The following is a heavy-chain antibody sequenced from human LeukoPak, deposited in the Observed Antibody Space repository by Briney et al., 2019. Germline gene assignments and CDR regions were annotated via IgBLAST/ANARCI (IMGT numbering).Heavy chain of an antibody. Sequence: ASVKVSCKASGGTFSSYAISWVRQAPGQGLEWMGRIIPILGIANYAQKFQGRVTITADKSTSTAYMELSSLRSEDTAVYYCARGGEGDYFDYWGQGTLVTVSS. CDR1: GGTFSSYA. CDR2: IIPILGIA. J-gene: IGHJ4*02. D-gene: IGHD7-27*01. V-gene: IGHV1-69*04. CDR3: ARGGEGDYFDY.